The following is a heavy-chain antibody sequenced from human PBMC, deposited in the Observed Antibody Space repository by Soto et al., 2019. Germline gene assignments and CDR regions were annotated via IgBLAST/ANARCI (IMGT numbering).Heavy chain of an antibody. CDR3: AKGGEDFWSGYPFDY. CDR2: ISGSGGST. J-gene: IGHJ4*02. V-gene: IGHV3-23*01. Sequence: GGSLRLSCAASGFTFSSYAMSWVRQAPGKGLEWVSAISGSGGSTYYADSVKGRFTISRDNSKNTLYLQMNSLRAEDTAVYYCAKGGEDFWSGYPFDYWGQGTLVTVSS. CDR1: GFTFSSYA. D-gene: IGHD3-3*01.